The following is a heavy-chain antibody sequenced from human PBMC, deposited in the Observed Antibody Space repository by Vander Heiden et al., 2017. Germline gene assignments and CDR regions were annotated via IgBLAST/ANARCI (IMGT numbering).Heavy chain of an antibody. V-gene: IGHV3-23*01. CDR3: AKDLHSTWLVTSLDY. J-gene: IGHJ4*02. Sequence: EVQLLESGGGLVQPGGSLRLSCAASGFTFSSYAMSWVRQAPGKGLEWVSAISGSGGSTYYADSGKGRFTISRDNSKNTLYMQMNRLRAEDTAVYYCAKDLHSTWLVTSLDYWGQGSMVTVYS. D-gene: IGHD6-19*01. CDR2: ISGSGGST. CDR1: GFTFSSYA.